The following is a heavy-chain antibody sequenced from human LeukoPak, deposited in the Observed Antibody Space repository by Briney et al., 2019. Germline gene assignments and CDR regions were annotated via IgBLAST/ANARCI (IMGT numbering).Heavy chain of an antibody. CDR3: AKDRSPYSSSWEYFQH. D-gene: IGHD6-13*01. Sequence: GRSLRLSCAASGFTFSSYSMNWVRQAPGKGLEWVSGINWSGARTTYADSVKGRFTISRDNAKNSLYLQMNSLRAEDTALYYCAKDRSPYSSSWEYFQHWGQGTLVTVSS. CDR2: INWSGART. CDR1: GFTFSSYS. J-gene: IGHJ1*01. V-gene: IGHV3-20*04.